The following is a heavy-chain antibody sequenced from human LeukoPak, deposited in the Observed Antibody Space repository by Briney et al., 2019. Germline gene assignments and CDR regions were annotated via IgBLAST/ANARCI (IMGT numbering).Heavy chain of an antibody. J-gene: IGHJ5*02. V-gene: IGHV1-2*02. CDR1: GFTFTAYY. CDR2: INPNSGGT. D-gene: IGHD3-10*01. CDR3: ATGYYGSGNWFDP. Sequence: ASVKVSCKASGFTFTAYYMHWVRQAPGQGLEWMGWINPNSGGTNYAQKFQGRVTMTEDTSTDTAYMELSSLRSEDTAVYYCATGYYGSGNWFDPWGQGTLVTVSS.